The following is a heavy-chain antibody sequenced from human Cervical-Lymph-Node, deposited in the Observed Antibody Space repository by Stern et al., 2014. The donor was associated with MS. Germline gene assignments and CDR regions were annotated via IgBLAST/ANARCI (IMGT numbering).Heavy chain of an antibody. CDR1: GFTFSTYW. CDR2: INLGGSSA. CDR3: ARSSGASGDAMDV. V-gene: IGHV3-74*02. J-gene: IGHJ6*02. D-gene: IGHD2-15*01. Sequence: EVQLVESGGGLLQPGGSLRLSCGASGFTFSTYWMHWVRQRPGKWLVWVSRINLGGSSASYTDAVSGRFTISRDNAKNTVDLQMTSLRAEDTAVYYCARSSGASGDAMDVWGQGTTVTVSS.